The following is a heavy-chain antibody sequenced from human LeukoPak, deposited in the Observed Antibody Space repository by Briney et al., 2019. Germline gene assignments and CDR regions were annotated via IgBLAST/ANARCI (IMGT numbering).Heavy chain of an antibody. CDR1: SGSISNYY. CDR3: ARDIVVVIATDAFDI. Sequence: SETLSLTCTVSSGSISNYYWTWIRQPPGKGLEWIGSIYYSGSTYYNPSLKSRVTISVDTSKNQFSLKLSSVTAADTAVYYCARDIVVVIATDAFDIWGQGTMVTVSS. CDR2: IYYSGST. D-gene: IGHD2-21*01. J-gene: IGHJ3*02. V-gene: IGHV4-59*12.